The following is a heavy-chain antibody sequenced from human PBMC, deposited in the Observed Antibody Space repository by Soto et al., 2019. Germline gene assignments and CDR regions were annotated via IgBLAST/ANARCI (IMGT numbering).Heavy chain of an antibody. J-gene: IGHJ3*02. CDR1: GFTFSSYS. CDR3: AKDPPRSRQLDAFNI. Sequence: GGALKISCAASGFTFSSYSLSWVRQAPGKGLEWVSAISDTGGSTYSADSVKGRFTISRDNSKNTLYLQMNSLRAEDTAVYYCAKDPPRSRQLDAFNIWGPGTMVTVSS. CDR2: ISDTGGST. D-gene: IGHD1-1*01. V-gene: IGHV3-23*01.